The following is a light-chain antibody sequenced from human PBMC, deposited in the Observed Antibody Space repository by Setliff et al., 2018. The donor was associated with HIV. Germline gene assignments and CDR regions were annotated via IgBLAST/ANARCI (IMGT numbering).Light chain of an antibody. CDR1: SSDIGGNRY. J-gene: IGLJ3*02. CDR3: TSYTDSRSWV. CDR2: NVS. Sequence: QSALAQPASVSGSPGQSITISCTGTSSDIGGNRYVSCFRQHPGKAPKLMIYNVSNRPSGISDRFSGSRSGNTASLIISGLQAEDEADYYCTSYTDSRSWVFGGGTKVT. V-gene: IGLV2-14*01.